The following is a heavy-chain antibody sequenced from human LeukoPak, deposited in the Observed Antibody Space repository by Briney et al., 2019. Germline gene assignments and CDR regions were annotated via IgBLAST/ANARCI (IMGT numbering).Heavy chain of an antibody. Sequence: GGSLRLSCEASGFTFSDYWTNWVRQAPGMGLEWVACIKQDGSQKYYVDSVKGRFTISRDNAKNSLYLQMSSLRAEDTAMYYCARDKGYGSDYWGPGVQVTVSS. CDR3: ARDKGYGSDY. J-gene: IGHJ4*02. V-gene: IGHV3-7*01. CDR1: GFTFSDYW. CDR2: IKQDGSQK. D-gene: IGHD3-10*01.